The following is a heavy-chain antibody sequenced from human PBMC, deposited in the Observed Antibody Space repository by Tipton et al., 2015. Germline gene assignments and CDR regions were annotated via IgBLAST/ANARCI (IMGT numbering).Heavy chain of an antibody. CDR2: IQYSGST. V-gene: IGHV4-59*01. Sequence: LRLSCTVSSESISKYYWSWIRQPPGKELEWIGYIQYSGSTNYNPSLKSRVTISVDTSKTQFSLKMRSVTATDTAVYYCARARGRHGGLFDSWGQGILVTVSS. D-gene: IGHD4-23*01. CDR1: SESISKYY. J-gene: IGHJ4*02. CDR3: ARARGRHGGLFDS.